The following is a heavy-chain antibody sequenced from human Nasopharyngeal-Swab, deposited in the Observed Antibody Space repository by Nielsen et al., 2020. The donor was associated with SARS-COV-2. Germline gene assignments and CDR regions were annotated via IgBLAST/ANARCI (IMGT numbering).Heavy chain of an antibody. J-gene: IGHJ6*03. D-gene: IGHD2-15*01. CDR3: ARGQDAYYYMDV. V-gene: IGHV4-34*01. CDR1: GGTLTGFH. Sequence: GSLRLSCVVFGGTLTGFHWKWIRQTPGKGLEWIGEINDRGSGNYNPSLRSRVTISAGTSNIQSSLKLNSVTAADTAVYYCARGQDAYYYMDVWGEGTTVTVSS. CDR2: INDRGSG.